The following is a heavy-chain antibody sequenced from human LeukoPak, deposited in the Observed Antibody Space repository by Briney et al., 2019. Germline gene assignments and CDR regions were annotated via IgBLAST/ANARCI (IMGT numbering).Heavy chain of an antibody. Sequence: SQTLSLTCAISGDSVSRNTAGWNWIRQSPSRGLEWLGRTFYRSKWYNDYAVSVKSRITINPDTSKNQFSLQLNSVTPEDTAVYYCARDLAGTTTYYYYMDVWGKGTTVTISS. D-gene: IGHD1-1*01. CDR2: TFYRSKWYN. CDR3: ARDLAGTTTYYYYMDV. CDR1: GDSVSRNTAG. V-gene: IGHV6-1*01. J-gene: IGHJ6*03.